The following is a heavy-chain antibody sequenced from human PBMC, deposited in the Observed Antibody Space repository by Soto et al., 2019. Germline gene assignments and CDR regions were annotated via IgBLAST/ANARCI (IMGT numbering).Heavy chain of an antibody. D-gene: IGHD6-6*01. V-gene: IGHV4-34*01. CDR3: VRAPTVSGSSQTRPDF. J-gene: IGHJ4*02. CDR2: ISQSGNT. Sequence: PSETLSLTCSIYSGSFSGYYWSWIRQPPGKGLEWIGEISQSGNTNYSPSLKSRVSRSIDTSKKQFSLNLASVSAADTAVYYGVRAPTVSGSSQTRPDFWGQGTLVTVSS. CDR1: SGSFSGYY.